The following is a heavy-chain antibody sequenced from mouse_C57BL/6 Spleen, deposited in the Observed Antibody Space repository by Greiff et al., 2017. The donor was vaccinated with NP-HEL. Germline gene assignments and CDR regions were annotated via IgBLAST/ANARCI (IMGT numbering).Heavy chain of an antibody. Sequence: EVKVEESGEGLVKPGGSLKLSCAASGFTFSSYAMSWVRQTPGKRLEWVAYISSGGDYTYYADTVKGRFTISRDNARNTLYLQMSSLKSEDTARYYCTRDLSYDGYYGYAMDYWGQGTSVTVSS. V-gene: IGHV5-9-1*02. CDR2: ISSGGDYT. CDR1: GFTFSSYA. D-gene: IGHD2-3*01. CDR3: TRDLSYDGYYGYAMDY. J-gene: IGHJ4*01.